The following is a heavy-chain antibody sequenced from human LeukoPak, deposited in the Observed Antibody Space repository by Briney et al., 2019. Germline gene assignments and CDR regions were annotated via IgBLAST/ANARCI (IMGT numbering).Heavy chain of an antibody. CDR3: ARLQGYSLGYQYFYYMDV. CDR2: VYSGIAT. CDR1: GFTVGSTH. V-gene: IGHV3-53*01. Sequence: GGSLRLSCAASGFTVGSTHMTWVRQAPGKGLEWVSLVYSGIATHYADSVKGRISISGDHSKNTLYVQMNSLRVEDTAVYYCARLQGYSLGYQYFYYMDVRGTGTTVTVSS. D-gene: IGHD5-18*01. J-gene: IGHJ6*03.